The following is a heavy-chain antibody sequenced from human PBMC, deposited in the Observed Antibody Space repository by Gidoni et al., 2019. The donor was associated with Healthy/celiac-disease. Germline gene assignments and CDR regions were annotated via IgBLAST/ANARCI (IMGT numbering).Heavy chain of an antibody. CDR2: IYSGGST. V-gene: IGHV3-53*01. D-gene: IGHD3-10*01. Sequence: EVQLVESGGGLIQPGGSLRLSCAASGFTVSSNYMSWVRQAPGKGLEWVSVIYSGGSTYYADSVKGRFTISRDNSKNTLYLQMNSLRAEDTAVYYCARDGAEYYYGSGSYYKGAFDIWGQGTMVTVSS. CDR3: ARDGAEYYYGSGSYYKGAFDI. J-gene: IGHJ3*02. CDR1: GFTVSSNY.